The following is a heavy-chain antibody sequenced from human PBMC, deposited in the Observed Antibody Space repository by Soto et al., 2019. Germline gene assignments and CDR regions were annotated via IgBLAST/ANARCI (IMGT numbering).Heavy chain of an antibody. CDR2: INPSGGST. Sequence: GASVKVSCTASGYTFSRFYMHWVRQAPGQGLEWMGIINPSGGSTSYAQKLQGRVTMTRDTSTSTVYMELSSLRSEDTAVYYCARDETDVVVPAAIPNQIDNWGQGTLVTVSS. J-gene: IGHJ4*02. D-gene: IGHD2-2*01. CDR1: GYTFSRFY. CDR3: ARDETDVVVPAAIPNQIDN. V-gene: IGHV1-46*03.